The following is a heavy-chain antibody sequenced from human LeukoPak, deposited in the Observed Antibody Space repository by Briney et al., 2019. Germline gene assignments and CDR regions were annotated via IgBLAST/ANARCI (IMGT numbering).Heavy chain of an antibody. CDR3: ARGLVAAAGNGINWFDP. Sequence: ASVKVSCKASGYTFTSYDINWERQATGQGLEWMGWMNPNSGNTGYAQKFQGRVTMTRNTSISTAYMELSSLRSEDTAVYYCARGLVAAAGNGINWFDPWGQGTLVTVSS. J-gene: IGHJ5*02. CDR1: GYTFTSYD. V-gene: IGHV1-8*01. CDR2: MNPNSGNT. D-gene: IGHD6-13*01.